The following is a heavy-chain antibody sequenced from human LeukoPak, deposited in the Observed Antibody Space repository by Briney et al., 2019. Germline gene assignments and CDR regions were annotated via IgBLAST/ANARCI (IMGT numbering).Heavy chain of an antibody. Sequence: GGSLRLSCAASKFAFSSYAMSWVRQAPGKGLEWVSAISGGGGDTYYADSVKGRFTISRDNSKNTLYLQMNSLRAEDTAVYYCGRNRYSGSLSPFDIWGQGTMVTVSS. J-gene: IGHJ3*02. CDR3: GRNRYSGSLSPFDI. CDR1: KFAFSSYA. V-gene: IGHV3-23*01. D-gene: IGHD1-26*01. CDR2: ISGGGGDT.